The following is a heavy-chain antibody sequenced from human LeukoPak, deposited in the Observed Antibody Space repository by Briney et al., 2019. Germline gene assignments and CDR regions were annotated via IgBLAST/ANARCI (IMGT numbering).Heavy chain of an antibody. D-gene: IGHD1-1*01. CDR3: SKGVTTGNSVASLDY. V-gene: IGHV3-23*01. CDR2: ISGSGGST. CDR1: GFTFSSYA. J-gene: IGHJ4*02. Sequence: GGSLRLSCAASGFTFSSYAMSWVRQAPGKGLEWVSAISGSGGSTYYADSVKGRFTISRDNSKNTLYLQMNSLRAEDTAVYYCSKGVTTGNSVASLDYWGQGTLVTVSS.